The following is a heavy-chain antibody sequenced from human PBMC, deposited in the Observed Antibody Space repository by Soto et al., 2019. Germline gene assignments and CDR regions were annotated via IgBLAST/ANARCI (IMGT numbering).Heavy chain of an antibody. J-gene: IGHJ4*02. CDR2: ISYDGSNK. D-gene: IGHD4-17*01. CDR1: GFTFSSYG. V-gene: IGHV3-30*18. Sequence: QVQLVESGGGVVQPGRSLRLSCAASGFTFSSYGMHWVRQAPGKGLEWVAVISYDGSNKYYADSVKGRFTISRDNSKNTLYLQMNSLRAEDTAVYYCVKANPTTVVTLGYWGQGTLVTVSS. CDR3: VKANPTTVVTLGY.